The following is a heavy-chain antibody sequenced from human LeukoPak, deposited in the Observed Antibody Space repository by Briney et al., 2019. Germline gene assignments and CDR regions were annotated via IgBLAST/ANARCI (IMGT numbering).Heavy chain of an antibody. D-gene: IGHD3-22*01. J-gene: IGHJ4*02. CDR2: INRDGSSA. Sequence: GGSLRLSCAASGFTFSSYWMHWVRQAPGKGLVWVSRINRDGSSANYADSVKGRFTISGDNAKNTLFLQMNSLRAEDTAVYYCARERSSGYYYVSDSWGQGTLVTVSS. V-gene: IGHV3-74*01. CDR3: ARERSSGYYYVSDS. CDR1: GFTFSSYW.